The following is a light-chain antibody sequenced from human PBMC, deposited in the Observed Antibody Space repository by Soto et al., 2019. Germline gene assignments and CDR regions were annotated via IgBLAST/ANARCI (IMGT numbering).Light chain of an antibody. V-gene: IGKV3-11*01. CDR2: AAS. CDR1: QSVSSY. CDR3: QQGSNWPRT. J-gene: IGKJ4*01. Sequence: EIVLTQSPATLSLSPGERVTLSCRASQSVSSYLAWYQQKPGQAPRLLIYAASNRATGIPARFSGSGSETDFTLTISSLEPEDSAVYYCQQGSNWPRTFGGGTKVEIK.